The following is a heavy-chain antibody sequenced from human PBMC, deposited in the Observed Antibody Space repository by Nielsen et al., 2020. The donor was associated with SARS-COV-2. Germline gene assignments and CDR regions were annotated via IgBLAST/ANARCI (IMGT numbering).Heavy chain of an antibody. CDR3: ARGDFDPDY. CDR2: INPDGTSI. CDR1: GFTFGDYA. V-gene: IGHV3-74*01. Sequence: GESLKISCTASGFTFGDYAVMWVRQAPGKGLVWVSRINPDGTSISYGDSVKGRFTISRDNAKNTLFLQMNSLRAEDTGVYYCARGDFDPDYWGQGTLVTVSS. D-gene: IGHD3-9*01. J-gene: IGHJ4*02.